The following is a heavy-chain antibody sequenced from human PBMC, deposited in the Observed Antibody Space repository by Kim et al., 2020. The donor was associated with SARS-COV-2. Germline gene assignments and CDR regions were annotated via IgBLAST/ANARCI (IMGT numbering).Heavy chain of an antibody. V-gene: IGHV1-2*02. CDR2: INPNSGGT. CDR3: ARIAAAGTSSYYYYGMDV. Sequence: ASVKVSCKASGYTFTGYYMHWVRQAPGQGLEWMGWINPNSGGTNYAQKFQGRVTMTRDTSISTAYMELSRLRSDDTAVYYCARIAAAGTSSYYYYGMDVWGQGTTVTVSS. J-gene: IGHJ6*02. CDR1: GYTFTGYY. D-gene: IGHD6-13*01.